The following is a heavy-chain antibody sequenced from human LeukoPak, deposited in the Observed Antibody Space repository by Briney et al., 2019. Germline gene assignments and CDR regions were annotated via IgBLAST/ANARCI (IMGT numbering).Heavy chain of an antibody. CDR3: AKIAVAGGDYFDY. D-gene: IGHD6-19*01. Sequence: GGSLRLSCAASGFTFSSYSMNWIRQAPGKGLEWVSSISSSTSYIYYADSVKGRFTISKDNAKNSLYLQMNSLRAEDTAVYYCAKIAVAGGDYFDYWGQGTLVTVSS. V-gene: IGHV3-21*01. J-gene: IGHJ4*02. CDR2: ISSSTSYI. CDR1: GFTFSSYS.